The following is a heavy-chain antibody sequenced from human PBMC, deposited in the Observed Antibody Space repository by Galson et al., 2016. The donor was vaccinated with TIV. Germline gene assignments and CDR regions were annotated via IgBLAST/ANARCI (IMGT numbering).Heavy chain of an antibody. D-gene: IGHD2-21*02. V-gene: IGHV4-38-2*02. Sequence: ETLSLTCTVSGYSINSHYFWAWLRQPPGKGLEWIGSFFHPGAVYYNPSLERRVTMSGNTSKNHFSLRLTPVTAADTAIYYCTRHIGGDFGDYVGQGILVTVSS. CDR3: TRHIGGDFGDY. J-gene: IGHJ4*02. CDR1: GYSINSHYF. CDR2: FFHPGAV.